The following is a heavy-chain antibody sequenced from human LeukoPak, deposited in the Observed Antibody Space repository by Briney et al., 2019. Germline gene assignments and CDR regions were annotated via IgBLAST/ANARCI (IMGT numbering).Heavy chain of an antibody. Sequence: ASVKVSCKASGYTFTGQYLHWVRQGPGQGLEWMGWITPNSGGTNYAQKFQGRVTMTRDTSISTAYMELSRLRSDDTALYYCAGGSGTYSPDYWGQGTLVTVSS. V-gene: IGHV1-2*02. CDR2: ITPNSGGT. CDR1: GYTFTGQY. D-gene: IGHD3-10*01. J-gene: IGHJ4*02. CDR3: AGGSGTYSPDY.